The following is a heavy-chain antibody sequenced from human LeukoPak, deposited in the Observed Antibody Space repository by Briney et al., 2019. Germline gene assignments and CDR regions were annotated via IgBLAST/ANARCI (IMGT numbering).Heavy chain of an antibody. CDR1: GFTFSSYS. CDR2: ISSSSSYI. CDR3: AIIWNYYDSSGYSD. Sequence: GGSLRLSCAASGFTFSSYSMNRVRQAPGKGLEWVSSISSSSSYIYYADSVKGRFTISRDNAKNSLYLQMNSLRAEDTAVYYCAIIWNYYDSSGYSDWGQGTLVTVSS. V-gene: IGHV3-21*01. J-gene: IGHJ4*02. D-gene: IGHD3-22*01.